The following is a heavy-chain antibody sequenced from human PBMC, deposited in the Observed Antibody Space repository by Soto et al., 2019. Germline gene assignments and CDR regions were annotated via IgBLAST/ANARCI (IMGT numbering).Heavy chain of an antibody. CDR1: GFTFSAYV. CDR2: ITSSGGGT. Sequence: EVEVLESGGGLVQPGGSLRLSCAASGFTFSAYVMSWVRQAPGKGLEWVSSITSSGGGTYYADSVKGRFTVSRDNSKNTVYLQMNSLRDEDTAVYYCAKHTAAWGQGTLVTVSS. V-gene: IGHV3-23*01. CDR3: AKHTAA. J-gene: IGHJ4*02. D-gene: IGHD6-13*01.